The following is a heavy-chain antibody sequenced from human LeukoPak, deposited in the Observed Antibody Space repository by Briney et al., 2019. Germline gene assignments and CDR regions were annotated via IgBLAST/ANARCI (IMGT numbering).Heavy chain of an antibody. D-gene: IGHD1-7*01. CDR3: ARYYNNNWYSTFDY. Sequence: SETLSLTCTVSGGSISSSSYYWDWIRQPPGKGLEWIGSIYYSGSTNYNPSLKSRVTISVDTSKNQFSLNLSSVTAADTAVYYCARYYNNNWYSTFDYWGQGTLVTVSS. V-gene: IGHV4-39*01. CDR1: GGSISSSSYY. J-gene: IGHJ4*02. CDR2: IYYSGST.